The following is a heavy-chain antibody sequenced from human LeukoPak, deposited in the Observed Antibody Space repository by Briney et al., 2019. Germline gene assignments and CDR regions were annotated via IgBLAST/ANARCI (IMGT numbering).Heavy chain of an antibody. CDR2: IYYSGST. D-gene: IGHD3-22*01. Sequence: SETLSLTCAVSGGSISSSNWWNWVRQPPGKGLEWIGYIYYSGSTNYNPSLKSRVTISVDTSKNQFSLKLSSVTAADTAVYYCARGAPDYYDRIVKYFQHWGQGTLVTVSS. CDR3: ARGAPDYYDRIVKYFQH. V-gene: IGHV4-4*02. J-gene: IGHJ1*01. CDR1: GGSISSSNW.